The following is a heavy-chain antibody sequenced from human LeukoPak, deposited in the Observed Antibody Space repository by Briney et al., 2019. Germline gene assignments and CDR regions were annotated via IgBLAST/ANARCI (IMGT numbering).Heavy chain of an antibody. Sequence: ASVKVSCTASGYTFTGYYMHWVRQAPGQGLGWMGWINPNSGGTNYAQKFQGRVTMTRDTSISTAYMELSRLRSDDTAVYYCSGSSWGNDSFDIWGQGTMVTVSS. CDR3: SGSSWGNDSFDI. J-gene: IGHJ3*02. CDR2: INPNSGGT. V-gene: IGHV1-2*02. D-gene: IGHD6-13*01. CDR1: GYTFTGYY.